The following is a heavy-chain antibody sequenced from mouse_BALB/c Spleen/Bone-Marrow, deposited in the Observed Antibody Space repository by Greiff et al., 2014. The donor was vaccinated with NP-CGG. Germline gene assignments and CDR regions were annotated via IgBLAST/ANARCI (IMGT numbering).Heavy chain of an antibody. V-gene: IGHV1-7*01. Sequence: QVQLQQSGAELAKPGASVKMSCKASGYTFTSYWMHWVKQRPGQGLEWIGYINPSTGYTEYNQKFKDKATLTADKSSSTVYMQLSSLTSEDSAVYYCAREYYGSSGYFDVWGAGTTVTVSS. J-gene: IGHJ1*01. CDR1: GYTFTSYW. CDR3: AREYYGSSGYFDV. D-gene: IGHD1-1*01. CDR2: INPSTGYT.